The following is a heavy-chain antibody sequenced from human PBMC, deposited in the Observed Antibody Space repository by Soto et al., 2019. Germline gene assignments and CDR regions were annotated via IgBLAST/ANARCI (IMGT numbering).Heavy chain of an antibody. Sequence: QLQLQESGPGLVKPSETLSLTCTVSGGSISSSSYYWGWIRQPPGKGLEWIGSIYYSGSTYYNPSLKSRVTISVDTSKNQFSLKLSSVTVADTAVYYCARYFGHYYYYYGMDVWGHGTTVTVSS. V-gene: IGHV4-39*01. CDR1: GGSISSSSYY. CDR3: ARYFGHYYYYYGMDV. D-gene: IGHD3-9*01. J-gene: IGHJ6*02. CDR2: IYYSGST.